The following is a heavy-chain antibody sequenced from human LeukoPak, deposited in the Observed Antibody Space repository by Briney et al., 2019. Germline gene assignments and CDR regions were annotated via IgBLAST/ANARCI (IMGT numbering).Heavy chain of an antibody. CDR2: ISGSGGST. CDR1: GFTFSSHS. V-gene: IGHV3-23*01. J-gene: IGHJ4*02. D-gene: IGHD6-13*01. CDR3: AKGPIATNPYYFDY. Sequence: GGSLRLSCAASGFTFSSHSMSWVRQAPGKGLEWVSAISGSGGSTYYADSVKGRFTISRDNSKNTLYLQMNSLRAEDTAVYYCAKGPIATNPYYFDYWGQGTLVTVSS.